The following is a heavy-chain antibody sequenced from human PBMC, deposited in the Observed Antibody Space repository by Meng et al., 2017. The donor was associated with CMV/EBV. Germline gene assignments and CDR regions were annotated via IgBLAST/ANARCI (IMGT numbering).Heavy chain of an antibody. Sequence: KVSCKGSGYSFTSYWIGWVRQMPGKGLEWMGIIYPGDSDTRYSPSFQGQVTISADKSISTAYLQWSSLKASDTAMYYCARDGSDHYYYYYGMDVWGQGTTVTVSS. CDR2: IYPGDSDT. CDR1: GYSFTSYW. CDR3: ARDGSDHYYYYYGMDV. V-gene: IGHV5-51*01. J-gene: IGHJ6*02. D-gene: IGHD3-10*01.